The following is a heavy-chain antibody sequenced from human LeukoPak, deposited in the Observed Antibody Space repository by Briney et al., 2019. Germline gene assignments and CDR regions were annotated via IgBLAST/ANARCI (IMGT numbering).Heavy chain of an antibody. CDR1: GFTFSTYS. V-gene: IGHV3-21*01. D-gene: IGHD3/OR15-3a*01. Sequence: SGGSLRLSCAASGFTFSTYSMNWVRQAPGKGLEWVSSISSDSNYIYYADSLKGRFTISRDNAKNSLYLQMISLRAEDTGVYYCARVAFGLYVMDVWGQGTTVTVSS. J-gene: IGHJ6*02. CDR3: ARVAFGLYVMDV. CDR2: ISSDSNYI.